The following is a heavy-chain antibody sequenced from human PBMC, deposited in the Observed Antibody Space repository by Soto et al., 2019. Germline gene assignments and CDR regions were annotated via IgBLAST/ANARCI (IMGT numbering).Heavy chain of an antibody. J-gene: IGHJ5*02. CDR1: GYTFTSYG. CDR2: ISAYNGNT. V-gene: IGHV1-18*01. Sequence: AYVKVSCKASGYTFTSYGISWVRQAPGQGLEWMGWISAYNGNTNYAQKLQGRVTMTTDTSTSTAYMELRSLRSDDTAVYYCARDGPAAKPDIGSWFDPWGQGTLVTVSS. D-gene: IGHD2-2*02. CDR3: ARDGPAAKPDIGSWFDP.